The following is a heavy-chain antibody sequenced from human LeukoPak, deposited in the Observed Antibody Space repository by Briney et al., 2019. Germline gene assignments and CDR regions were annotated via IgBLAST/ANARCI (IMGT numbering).Heavy chain of an antibody. J-gene: IGHJ4*02. Sequence: GGSLRLSCTASGFTFTSYSMNWVRQAPGKGLEWVSTISGGGGSTYYADSVKGRFTISRDNSKNTLYLQVNSLRAEDTAVYYCAKGGKWDVTPFDYWGQGTLVTVSS. D-gene: IGHD1-26*01. CDR3: AKGGKWDVTPFDY. CDR1: GFTFTSYS. CDR2: ISGGGGST. V-gene: IGHV3-23*01.